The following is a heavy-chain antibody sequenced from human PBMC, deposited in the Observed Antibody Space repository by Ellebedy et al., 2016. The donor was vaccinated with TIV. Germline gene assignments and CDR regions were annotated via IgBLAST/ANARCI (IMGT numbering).Heavy chain of an antibody. J-gene: IGHJ4*02. CDR2: ISSSSYSK. D-gene: IGHD3-9*01. CDR1: GFTVSSNY. V-gene: IGHV3-48*02. CDR3: TRDSGILTGYYES. Sequence: GESLKISCAASGFTVSSNYMNWVRQAPGKGLEWISYISSSSYSKYYADSVKGRFNRSRDHDKNSLYLQMTRLRDEDTAVYFCTRDSGILTGYYESWGQGALVTVSS.